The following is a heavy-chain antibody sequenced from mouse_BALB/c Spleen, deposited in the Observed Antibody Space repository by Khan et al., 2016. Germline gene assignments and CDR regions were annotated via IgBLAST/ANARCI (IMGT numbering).Heavy chain of an antibody. CDR1: GFDFSRYW. D-gene: IGHD2-3*01. J-gene: IGHJ3*01. V-gene: IGHV4-1*02. Sequence: EVKLLESGGGLVQPGGSLKLSCAASGFDFSRYWMSWVRQAPGKGLEWIGDINPDSSTINYTPSLKDKFIISRDNAKNTLYLQMSKVRSEDTALYDCARRDGYYVPWFAYWGQGTLVTVSA. CDR3: ARRDGYYVPWFAY. CDR2: INPDSSTI.